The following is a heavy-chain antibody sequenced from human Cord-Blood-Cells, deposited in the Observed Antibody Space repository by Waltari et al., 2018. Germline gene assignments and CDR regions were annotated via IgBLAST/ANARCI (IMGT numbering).Heavy chain of an antibody. Sequence: QVQLQQWGAGLLKPSETLSLTCAVYGGSLRGYYCSWIRRPPGKGLEWIGEINHSGSTNYNPSLKSRVTISVDTSKNQFSLKLSSVTAADTAVYYCARGGGYCSSTSCFVKSYYYYGMDVWDQGP. CDR3: ARGGGYCSSTSCFVKSYYYYGMDV. V-gene: IGHV4-34*01. J-gene: IGHJ6*02. CDR1: GGSLRGYY. D-gene: IGHD2-2*01. CDR2: INHSGST.